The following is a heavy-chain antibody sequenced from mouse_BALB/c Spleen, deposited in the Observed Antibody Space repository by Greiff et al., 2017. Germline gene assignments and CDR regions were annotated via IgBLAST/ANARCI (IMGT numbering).Heavy chain of an antibody. CDR1: GYSITSDYA. CDR2: ISYSGST. CDR3: ARGKVTGTDYAMDY. V-gene: IGHV3-2*02. J-gene: IGHJ4*01. D-gene: IGHD4-1*01. Sequence: EVKLQESGPGLVKPSQSLSLTCTVTGYSITSDYAWNWIRQFPGNKLEWMGYISYSGSTSYNPSLKSRISITRDTSKNQFFLQLNSVTTEDTATYYCARGKVTGTDYAMDYWGQGTSVTVSS.